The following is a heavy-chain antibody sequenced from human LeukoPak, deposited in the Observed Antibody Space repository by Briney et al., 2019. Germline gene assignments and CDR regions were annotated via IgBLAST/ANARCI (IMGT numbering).Heavy chain of an antibody. Sequence: GGSLRLSCAASGFTFSDYYMSWIRQAPGKGLEWVSYISSSGSTIYYADSVKGRFTISRDNAKNSLYLQMNSLRAEDTAVYYCARHHGLAVAGIHYFDYWGQGTLVTVSS. V-gene: IGHV3-11*04. D-gene: IGHD6-19*01. CDR2: ISSSGSTI. J-gene: IGHJ4*02. CDR3: ARHHGLAVAGIHYFDY. CDR1: GFTFSDYY.